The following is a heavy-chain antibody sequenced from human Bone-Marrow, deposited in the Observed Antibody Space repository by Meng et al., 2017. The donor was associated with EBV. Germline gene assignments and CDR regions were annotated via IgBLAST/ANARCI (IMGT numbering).Heavy chain of an antibody. D-gene: IGHD4-17*01. CDR1: GGSISNSNW. J-gene: IGHJ4*02. Sequence: VQESGPGLVKPSGTLSLTCAVSGGSISNSNWWSWVRQPPGKGLEWIGEIYHSGSTNYNPSLKSRVTISVDKSKNQFSLKLSSVTAADTAVYYCARDLANDYGDYYFDYWGQGSLVTVSS. V-gene: IGHV4-4*02. CDR2: IYHSGST. CDR3: ARDLANDYGDYYFDY.